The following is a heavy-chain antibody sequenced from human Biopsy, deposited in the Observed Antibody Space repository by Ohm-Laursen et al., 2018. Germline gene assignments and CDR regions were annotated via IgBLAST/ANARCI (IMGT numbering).Heavy chain of an antibody. Sequence: GASVKVSCKASGYSFSTYDVNWVRQARGQGLEWMGWMIPSSGKTGYAQRFQGRVTLTMNTSISTAYMELSGLRSEDTAVYFCARGYLRRVSIFEASIYWFDTWGQGTLVTVSS. CDR3: ARGYLRRVSIFEASIYWFDT. CDR1: GYSFSTYD. V-gene: IGHV1-8*01. J-gene: IGHJ5*02. D-gene: IGHD3-16*01. CDR2: MIPSSGKT.